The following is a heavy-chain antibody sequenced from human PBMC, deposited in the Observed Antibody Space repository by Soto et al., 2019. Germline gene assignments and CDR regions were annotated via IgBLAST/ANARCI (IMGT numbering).Heavy chain of an antibody. D-gene: IGHD1-1*01. V-gene: IGHV3-23*01. CDR1: GFTFSSSA. CDR2: ISGSGVAK. Sequence: GGSLRLSCVVSGFTFSSSAINWVRRAPGKGLEWVSTISGSGVAKFYADSVKGRFTISRDNSNNTVSLQMNSLRAEDAAVYYCAKDRSPGATTWNVYWGQGTLVTVSS. J-gene: IGHJ1*01. CDR3: AKDRSPGATTWNVY.